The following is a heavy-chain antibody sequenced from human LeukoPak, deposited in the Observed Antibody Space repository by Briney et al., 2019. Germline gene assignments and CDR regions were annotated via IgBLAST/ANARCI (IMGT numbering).Heavy chain of an antibody. Sequence: GGSLRLSCEASGFTFNKFWMAWVRQAPGKGLEWVANIKHDGSEKSYAESVKGRFSITRDNAKDSVYLQMTNLRGEDTAKYYCARDVKGGNFDYWGQGTLVIVSS. V-gene: IGHV3-7*01. CDR1: GFTFNKFW. J-gene: IGHJ4*02. D-gene: IGHD3-16*01. CDR2: IKHDGSEK. CDR3: ARDVKGGNFDY.